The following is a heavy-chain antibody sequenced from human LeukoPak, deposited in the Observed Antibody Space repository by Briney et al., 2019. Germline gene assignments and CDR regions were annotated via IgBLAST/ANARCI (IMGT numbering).Heavy chain of an antibody. Sequence: GGSLRLSCAASGFTFSDYYMSWIRQAPGKGLEWVSYISSSGSTIYYADSVKGRLTISRDNAKNSLYLQMNSLRAEDTAVYYCAREDRDYYDSSGYYYYWGQGTLVTVSS. CDR2: ISSSGSTI. CDR3: AREDRDYYDSSGYYYY. CDR1: GFTFSDYY. V-gene: IGHV3-11*01. J-gene: IGHJ4*02. D-gene: IGHD3-22*01.